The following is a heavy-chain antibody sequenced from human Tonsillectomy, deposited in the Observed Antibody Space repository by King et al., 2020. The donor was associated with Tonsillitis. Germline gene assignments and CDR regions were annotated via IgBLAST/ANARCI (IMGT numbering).Heavy chain of an antibody. CDR1: GGSISSSSYY. CDR2: IYYSGST. Sequence: QLQESGPGLVKPSETLSLTCTVSGGSISSSSYYWGGIRQPPGKGLEWIGSIYYSGSTYYNPSLKSRVTISVDTSKNQFSLKLSSVTAADTAVYYCGRHDGGYYYYGMDVWGQGTTVTVSS. CDR3: GRHDGGYYYYGMDV. J-gene: IGHJ6*02. D-gene: IGHD4-23*01. V-gene: IGHV4-39*01.